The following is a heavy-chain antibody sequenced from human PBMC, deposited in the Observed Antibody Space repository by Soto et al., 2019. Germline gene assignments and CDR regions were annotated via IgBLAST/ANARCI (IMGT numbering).Heavy chain of an antibody. V-gene: IGHV4-39*01. J-gene: IGHJ6*02. CDR2: IYYSGST. CDR3: ATMGLYRPAYYYYGMDV. CDR1: GGSISSSSYY. Sequence: SETLSLTCTVSGGSISSSSYYWGWIRQPPGKGLEWIGSIYYSGSTYYNPSLKSRVTISVDTSKNQFSLKLSSVTAADTAVYYCATMGLYRPAYYYYGMDVWGQGTTVTVSS. D-gene: IGHD2-2*02.